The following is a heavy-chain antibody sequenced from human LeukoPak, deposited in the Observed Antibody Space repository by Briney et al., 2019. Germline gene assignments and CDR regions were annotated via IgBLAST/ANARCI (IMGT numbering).Heavy chain of an antibody. CDR1: GFTFSSYA. J-gene: IGHJ4*02. CDR3: AKGRKRTTVTTFDY. D-gene: IGHD4-17*01. CDR2: ISGSGGST. Sequence: GGSLRLSCAASGFTFSSYAMSWVRQAPGKGLEWVSAISGSGGSTYYADSVKGRFTISRDNSKNTLYLRMNSLRAEDTAVYYCAKGRKRTTVTTFDYWGQGTLVTVSS. V-gene: IGHV3-23*01.